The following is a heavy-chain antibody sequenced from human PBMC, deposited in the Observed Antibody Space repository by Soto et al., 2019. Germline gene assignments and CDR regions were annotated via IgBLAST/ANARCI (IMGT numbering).Heavy chain of an antibody. J-gene: IGHJ4*02. CDR2: IYWDDDK. CDR3: AHTRLTGYYIDY. Sequence: QITLKESGPTLVKPTQTLTLTCTFSGFSLSTSGVGVGWIRQPPGKALEWLALIYWDDDKRYSPSLKSRLTTTKDTSKNQVVLTMTNMDPVDTATYYCAHTRLTGYYIDYWGQGTLVTVSS. D-gene: IGHD3-9*01. CDR1: GFSLSTSGVG. V-gene: IGHV2-5*02.